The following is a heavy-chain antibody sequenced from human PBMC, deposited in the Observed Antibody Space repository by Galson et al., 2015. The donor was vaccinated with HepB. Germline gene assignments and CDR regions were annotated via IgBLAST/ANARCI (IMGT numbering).Heavy chain of an antibody. CDR2: IYYSGST. CDR1: GGSISSYY. D-gene: IGHD3-22*01. V-gene: IGHV4-59*01. Sequence: ETLSLTCTVSGGSISSYYWSWIRQPPGKGVEWSGYIYYSGSTNYNPSLKSRVTISVDTSKNQFSLKLSSVTAADTAVYYCARLGYYYDSSGYHDAFDIWGQGTMVTVSS. CDR3: ARLGYYYDSSGYHDAFDI. J-gene: IGHJ3*02.